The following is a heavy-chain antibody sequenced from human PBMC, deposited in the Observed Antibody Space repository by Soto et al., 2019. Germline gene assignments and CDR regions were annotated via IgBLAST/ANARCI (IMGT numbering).Heavy chain of an antibody. CDR3: ARDAQGVFLHY. CDR2: ISAYNGNT. V-gene: IGHV1-18*01. D-gene: IGHD3-16*01. CDR1: GYTFTSYG. Sequence: QVQLVQSGAEVKKPGASVKVSCKASGYTFTSYGISWVRQAPGQGLEWMGWISAYNGNTNYAQKRQGSATMTRDTATSTAYMERRSLRSDDTAVYYCARDAQGVFLHYWGQGTLVTVSS. J-gene: IGHJ4*02.